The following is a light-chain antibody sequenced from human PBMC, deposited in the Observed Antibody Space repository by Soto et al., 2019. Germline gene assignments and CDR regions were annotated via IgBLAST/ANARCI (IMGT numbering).Light chain of an antibody. CDR1: SSNIGAGYD. V-gene: IGLV1-40*01. Sequence: QSVLTQPPSVSGAPGQRVTISCTGGSSNIGAGYDVHWYQQLPGTAPKLLISRNIDRPSGVPDRFSGSKSGTSASLAIAGLQPEDEADSYCQSYDSSLSTVLFGGGTKVTVL. CDR2: RNI. CDR3: QSYDSSLSTVL. J-gene: IGLJ2*01.